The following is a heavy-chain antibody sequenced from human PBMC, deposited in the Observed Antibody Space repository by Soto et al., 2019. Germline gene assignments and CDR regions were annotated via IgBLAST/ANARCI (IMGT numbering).Heavy chain of an antibody. CDR3: ATVHNTSRSFDN. CDR2: TGISGRTT. Sequence: EVQLLDSGGGLVQPGESLRLSCAASGFSVTTYAMSWVRQAPGKGLEWVSTTGISGRTTYYADSVKGRFTVSRDDSKNTLDLQMSSLRAEDTAVYYCATVHNTSRSFDNWGQGTLVTVSS. V-gene: IGHV3-23*01. CDR1: GFSVTTYA. D-gene: IGHD1-20*01. J-gene: IGHJ4*02.